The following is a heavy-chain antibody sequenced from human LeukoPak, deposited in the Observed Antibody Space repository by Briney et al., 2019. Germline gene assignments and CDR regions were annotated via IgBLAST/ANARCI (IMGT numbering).Heavy chain of an antibody. V-gene: IGHV3-48*03. D-gene: IGHD6-6*01. CDR1: GFTFSSYE. CDR2: ISSSGSTI. J-gene: IGHJ4*02. Sequence: PGGSLRLSCAASGFTFSSYEMNWVRQAPGKGLEWVSYISSSGSTIYYADSVKGRFTISRDNAKNSLYLQMNSLRAEDTAVYYCARGEAYSSSFRGGREYYFDYWGRGTLVTVSS. CDR3: ARGEAYSSSFRGGREYYFDY.